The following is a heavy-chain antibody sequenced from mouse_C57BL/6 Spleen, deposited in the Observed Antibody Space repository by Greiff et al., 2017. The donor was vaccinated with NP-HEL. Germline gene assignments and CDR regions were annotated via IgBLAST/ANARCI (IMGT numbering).Heavy chain of an antibody. D-gene: IGHD3-3*01. V-gene: IGHV14-4*01. CDR1: GFNIKDDY. Sequence: DVQLQESGAELVRPGASVKLSCTASGFNIKDDYMHWVKQRPEQGLEWIGWIDPENGDTEYASKFQGKATITADTSSNTAYLQLSSLTSEDTAVYYGTTGTEDYAMDYWGQGTSVTVSS. J-gene: IGHJ4*01. CDR2: IDPENGDT. CDR3: TTGTEDYAMDY.